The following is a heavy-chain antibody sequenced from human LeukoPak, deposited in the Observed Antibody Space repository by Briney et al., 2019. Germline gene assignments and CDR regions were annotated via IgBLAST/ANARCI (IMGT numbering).Heavy chain of an antibody. J-gene: IGHJ4*02. CDR3: ARGGRYWTFDY. CDR1: GGSISSGNFY. V-gene: IGHV4-61*02. CDR2: IFASGST. D-gene: IGHD1-26*01. Sequence: PSETLSLTCTVSGGSISSGNFYWSWIRQPAGKGLEWIGRIFASGSTDYNPSLKSRVTISVDTSRYQFSLKLTSVTAADTAVYYCARGGRYWTFDYWGQGALVTVSS.